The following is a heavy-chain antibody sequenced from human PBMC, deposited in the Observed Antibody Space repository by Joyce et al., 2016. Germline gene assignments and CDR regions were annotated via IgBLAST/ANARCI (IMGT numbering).Heavy chain of an antibody. J-gene: IGHJ5*02. CDR2: IDPSDSYN. V-gene: IGHV5-10-1*03. Sequence: EVQLVQSGAEVKKPGESLRISCKGSGNSFTSHWISWVRQMAGKGLEWMVRIDPSDSYNNYSTSCEGNVTISFDKTISAADLQWSSLRASDTAIYYCARHVTDWFDPWGQGTLVTVSS. CDR1: GNSFTSHW. D-gene: IGHD3-10*02. CDR3: ARHVTDWFDP.